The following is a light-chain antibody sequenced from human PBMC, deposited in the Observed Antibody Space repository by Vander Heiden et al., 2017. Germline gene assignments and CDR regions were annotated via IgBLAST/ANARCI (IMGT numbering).Light chain of an antibody. J-gene: IGLJ3*02. V-gene: IGLV1-44*01. Sequence: QSVLTQPPSASGTPGQRVTISCSGSSSNIGSNTVNWYQQLPGTAPKLLAYTNNQRPSGVPDRFSGSKSGTSASLDISGLQSEDEADDYCAAWDDSLNGGVFGGGTKLTVL. CDR2: TNN. CDR3: AAWDDSLNGGV. CDR1: SSNIGSNT.